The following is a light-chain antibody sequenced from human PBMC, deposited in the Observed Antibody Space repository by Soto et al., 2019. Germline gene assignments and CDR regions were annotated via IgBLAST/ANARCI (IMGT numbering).Light chain of an antibody. J-gene: IGLJ1*01. CDR3: SSYTSSTTRV. Sequence: QSVLTQPASVSGSPGQSITISCTGTSSDVGDYNYVSWYQQHPGKAPKLMIYDVSNRPSGVSKRFSGSMSGSTASLTIYRLQAEDEAYYDCSSYTSSTTRVFGTGTKVTVL. V-gene: IGLV2-14*01. CDR1: SSDVGDYNY. CDR2: DVS.